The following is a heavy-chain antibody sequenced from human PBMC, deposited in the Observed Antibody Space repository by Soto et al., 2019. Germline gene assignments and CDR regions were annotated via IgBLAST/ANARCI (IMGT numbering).Heavy chain of an antibody. Sequence: GESLKISCSASGFTFTSYAMSWVRQAPGKGLEWVSGISGSGGDTKSVDSVKGRFTISRDNFKNMLYLQMNSLRAEDTAVYYCAKHDFWTLYNTGLDSWGQGTLVTVSS. D-gene: IGHD3-3*01. CDR3: AKHDFWTLYNTGLDS. CDR2: ISGSGGDT. J-gene: IGHJ4*02. V-gene: IGHV3-23*01. CDR1: GFTFTSYA.